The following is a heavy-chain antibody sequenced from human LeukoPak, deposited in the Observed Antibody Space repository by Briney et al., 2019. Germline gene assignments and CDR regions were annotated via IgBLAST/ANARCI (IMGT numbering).Heavy chain of an antibody. D-gene: IGHD3-10*01. J-gene: IGHJ4*02. CDR1: GDSISSFY. V-gene: IGHV4-59*08. CDR2: IHYSGSS. CDR3: ARLNYYGSGSPTGDY. Sequence: SETLSLTCSVSGDSISSFYWNWIRQSPGRGLEWIGNIHYSGSSIYNPYLRSRVTMSIDTSKKQFFLKLSSVTAADTAVYYCARLNYYGSGSPTGDYWGQGTLVTVSS.